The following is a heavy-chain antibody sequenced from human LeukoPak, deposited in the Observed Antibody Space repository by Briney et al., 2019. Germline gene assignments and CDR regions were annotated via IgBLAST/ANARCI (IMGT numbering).Heavy chain of an antibody. CDR3: ARGLRIAARPWVY. J-gene: IGHJ4*02. D-gene: IGHD6-6*01. CDR2: INHSGST. V-gene: IGHV4-34*01. CDR1: GGSFSGYY. Sequence: SETLSLTCAVYGGSFSGYYWSWIRQPPGKGLEWIGEINHSGSTNYNPSLKSRVTISVDTSKNQFSLKLSSVTAADTAVYYCARGLRIAARPWVYWSQGTLVTVSS.